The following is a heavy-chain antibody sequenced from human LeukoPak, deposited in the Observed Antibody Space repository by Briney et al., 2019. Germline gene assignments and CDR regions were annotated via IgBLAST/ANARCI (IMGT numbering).Heavy chain of an antibody. J-gene: IGHJ4*02. CDR2: VRLDGRT. D-gene: IGHD3-3*01. V-gene: IGHV4-59*12. CDR1: GGSISSYY. CDR3: AREGGFFRPLDY. Sequence: PSETLSLTCTVSGGSISSYYWSWIRQPPGKGLEWIGEVRLDGRTNYNPSLKSRLTMSVDLSENHISLKLTSVTAADTAVYYCAREGGFFRPLDYSGQGTLVTVSS.